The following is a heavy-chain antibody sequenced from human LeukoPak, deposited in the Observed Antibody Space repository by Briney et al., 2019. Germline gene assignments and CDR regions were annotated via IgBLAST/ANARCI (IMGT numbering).Heavy chain of an antibody. CDR3: ARDDSVVQLGTFDY. CDR1: GYTFTGYY. V-gene: IGHV1-2*02. Sequence: ASVKVSCKASGYTFTGYYMHWVRQAPGQGLEWMGWINPNSGGTNCAQKFQGRVTMTRDTSISTAYMELSRLRSDDTAVYYCARDDSVVQLGTFDYWGQGTLVTVSS. CDR2: INPNSGGT. D-gene: IGHD1-1*01. J-gene: IGHJ4*02.